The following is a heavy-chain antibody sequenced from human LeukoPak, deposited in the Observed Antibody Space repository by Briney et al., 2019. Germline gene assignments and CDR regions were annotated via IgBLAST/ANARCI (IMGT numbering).Heavy chain of an antibody. CDR1: GFTFYNYD. D-gene: IGHD5-12*01. CDR2: ASSGSDYM. J-gene: IGHJ4*02. Sequence: GGSLRLSCVASGFTFYNYDMNWVRQAPGEGLEWVSSASSGSDYMYYSDSVRGRFTISRDNAKNSLFLQVDSLRAENTAVYYCARKSGYTGYDSHYFDSWGQGTLVTVSS. V-gene: IGHV3-21*01. CDR3: ARKSGYTGYDSHYFDS.